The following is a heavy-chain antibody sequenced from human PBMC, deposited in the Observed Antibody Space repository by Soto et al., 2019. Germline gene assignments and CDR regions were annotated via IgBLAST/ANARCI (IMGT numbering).Heavy chain of an antibody. Sequence: GGSLRLSCAASGFTFSSYAMSWVRQAPGKGLEWVSAISGSGGSTYYADSVKGRFTISRDNSKNTLYLQMNSLRAEDTAVYYCAKQHCSGGSCYRNWYFDLWGRGTLVTVSS. V-gene: IGHV3-23*01. J-gene: IGHJ2*01. CDR2: ISGSGGST. D-gene: IGHD2-15*01. CDR1: GFTFSSYA. CDR3: AKQHCSGGSCYRNWYFDL.